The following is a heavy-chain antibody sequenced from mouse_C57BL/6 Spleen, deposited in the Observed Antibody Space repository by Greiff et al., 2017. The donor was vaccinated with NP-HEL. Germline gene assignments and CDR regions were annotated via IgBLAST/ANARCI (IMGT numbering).Heavy chain of an antibody. CDR1: GYTFTDYN. CDR2: INPNNGGT. J-gene: IGHJ3*01. CDR3: ARNDDGWFAY. V-gene: IGHV1-18*01. Sequence: DVQLQESGPELVKPGASVKIPCKASGYTFTDYNMDWVKQSHGKSLEWIGDINPNNGGTIYNQKFKGKATLTVDKSSSTAYMELRSLTSEDTAVYYCARNDDGWFAYWGQGTLVTVSA. D-gene: IGHD2-3*01.